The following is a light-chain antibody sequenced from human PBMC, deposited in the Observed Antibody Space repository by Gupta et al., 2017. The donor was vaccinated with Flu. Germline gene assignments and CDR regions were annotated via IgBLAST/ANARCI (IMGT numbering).Light chain of an antibody. V-gene: IGKV3-15*01. CDR3: QQYNDWLT. Sequence: MTQSPATLSVSPGERATLSCRASQSVGANLAWYQQKPGQAPRLLIYDASTRATGVPARFSGSGSGTEFALTISSLQSEGFAVYYCQQYNDWLTFGQGTKVEI. CDR1: QSVGAN. CDR2: DAS. J-gene: IGKJ1*01.